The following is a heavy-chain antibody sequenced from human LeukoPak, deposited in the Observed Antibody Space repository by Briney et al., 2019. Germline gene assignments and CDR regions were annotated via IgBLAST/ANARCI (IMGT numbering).Heavy chain of an antibody. D-gene: IGHD6-19*01. V-gene: IGHV3-48*03. CDR3: AREGIAVPGAIDY. CDR2: ISISGSTI. Sequence: GGSLRLSCAASGFTFSSDEMNWVRQAPGKGLGWVSYISISGSTIYNADSVKGRFTISRDNAKNSLYLQMNSLRAEDTAVYYCAREGIAVPGAIDYWGQGTLVTVSS. CDR1: GFTFSSDE. J-gene: IGHJ4*02.